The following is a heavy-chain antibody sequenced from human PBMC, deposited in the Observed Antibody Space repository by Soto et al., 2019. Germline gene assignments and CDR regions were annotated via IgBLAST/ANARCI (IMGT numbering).Heavy chain of an antibody. D-gene: IGHD6-6*01. CDR1: GGTFSSYA. V-gene: IGHV1-69*06. CDR2: IIPIFGTA. CDR3: ARYHSSTSDSFNY. J-gene: IGHJ4*02. Sequence: SVKVSCKASGGTFSSYAISWVRQAPGQGLEWMGRIIPIFGTANYAQKFQGRVTITADKSTSTAYMELSSLRSEDTAVYYCARYHSSTSDSFNYWGQGTLVTVS.